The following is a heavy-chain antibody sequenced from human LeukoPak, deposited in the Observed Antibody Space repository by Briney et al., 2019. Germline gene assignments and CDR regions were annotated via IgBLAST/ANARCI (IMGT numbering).Heavy chain of an antibody. CDR3: ARAGSGWFSFL. CDR1: GGSISSGDYY. V-gene: IGHV4-30-4*01. Sequence: SETLSLTCTVSGGSISSGDYYWSWIRQPPGKGLEWIGYIYYSGSTYYSPSLKSRVTISVDTSKNQFSLKLSSVTAADTAVYYCARAGSGWFSFLWGQGTLVTVSS. J-gene: IGHJ4*02. D-gene: IGHD6-19*01. CDR2: IYYSGST.